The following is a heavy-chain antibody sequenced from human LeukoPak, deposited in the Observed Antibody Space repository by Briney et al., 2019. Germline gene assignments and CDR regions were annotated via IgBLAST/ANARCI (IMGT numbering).Heavy chain of an antibody. D-gene: IGHD1-20*01. Sequence: GASVKVSCKASGYTFTSYGIGWVRQATGQGLEWMGWMNPNSGNTGYAQKFQGRVTITRNTSISTAYMELSSLRSEDTAVYYCARGPYNWNDVFWFDPWGQGTLVTVSS. CDR3: ARGPYNWNDVFWFDP. CDR2: MNPNSGNT. J-gene: IGHJ5*02. CDR1: GYTFTSYG. V-gene: IGHV1-8*03.